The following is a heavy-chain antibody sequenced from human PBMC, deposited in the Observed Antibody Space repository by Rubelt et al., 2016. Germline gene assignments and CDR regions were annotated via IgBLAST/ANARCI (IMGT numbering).Heavy chain of an antibody. CDR2: IYYSGSP. J-gene: IGHJ4*02. CDR3: ARQLFGETTVYFDY. CDR1: GGSISSYY. Sequence: QVQLQETGPGLVKPSETLSLTCTVSGGSISSYYWSWIRQPPGTGLEWIGYIYYSGSPNYNPSPKRRSTISSETSKNQFSPKLGSVTTADTAVYYCARQLFGETTVYFDYWGQGTLVTVSS. D-gene: IGHD4-17*01. V-gene: IGHV4-59*01.